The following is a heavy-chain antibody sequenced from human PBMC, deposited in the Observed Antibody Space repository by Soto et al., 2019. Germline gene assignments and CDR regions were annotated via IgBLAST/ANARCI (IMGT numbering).Heavy chain of an antibody. J-gene: IGHJ4*02. CDR3: ARAIGPTLFDY. CDR2: IGTTGDT. CDR1: GFTFSSYD. D-gene: IGHD3-22*01. V-gene: IGHV3-13*04. Sequence: VQLVESGGGLVQPGGSLRLSCSASGFTFSSYDMHWVRQGTGKGQEWDSAIGTTGDTYYAGSVKGRFTISRENAKNSLYLQMNSLRAGDTAIYFCARAIGPTLFDYLGQGTLVTVSS.